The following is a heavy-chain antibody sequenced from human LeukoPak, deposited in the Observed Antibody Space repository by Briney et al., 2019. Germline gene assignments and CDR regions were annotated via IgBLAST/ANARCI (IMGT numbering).Heavy chain of an antibody. J-gene: IGHJ3*02. CDR3: ARSDSSGYYYEAFDI. CDR2: IYPGDSYT. Sequence: GESLKISCKGSGYSFTSYWIGWGRQMPGKGLEWMGIIYPGDSYTRYSPSFQGQVTISDDKSISTAYLKWRSLKASDTAMYYCARSDSSGYYYEAFDIWGQGTMVTVSS. V-gene: IGHV5-51*01. CDR1: GYSFTSYW. D-gene: IGHD3-22*01.